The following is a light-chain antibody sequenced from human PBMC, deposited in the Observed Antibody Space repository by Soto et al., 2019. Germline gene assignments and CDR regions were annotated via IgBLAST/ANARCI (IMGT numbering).Light chain of an antibody. CDR2: STS. V-gene: IGLV7-43*01. CDR3: LLYFGVHVRR. CDR1: TGAVTSGYY. J-gene: IGLJ3*02. Sequence: QAVVTQEPSLTVSPGGTVTLTCASSTGAVTSGYYPNWCQQKPGQAPRALIYSTSKKHSWTPARFSGSLLGGKAALTLSGVQPEDVAEYYCLLYFGVHVRRFGGGTKLTVL.